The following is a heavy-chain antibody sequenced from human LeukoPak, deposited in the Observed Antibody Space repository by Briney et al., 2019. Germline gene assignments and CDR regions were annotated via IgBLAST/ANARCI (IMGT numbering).Heavy chain of an antibody. Sequence: PGGSLRLSCAASGFTFSSCAMSWVRQAPGKGLEWVSAISGSGGSTYYADSVKGRFTISRDNSKNTLYLQMNSLRAEDTAVYYSAKPTYYDSSGYSPFDYWGQGTLVTVSS. CDR3: AKPTYYDSSGYSPFDY. CDR2: ISGSGGST. CDR1: GFTFSSCA. D-gene: IGHD3-22*01. V-gene: IGHV3-23*01. J-gene: IGHJ4*02.